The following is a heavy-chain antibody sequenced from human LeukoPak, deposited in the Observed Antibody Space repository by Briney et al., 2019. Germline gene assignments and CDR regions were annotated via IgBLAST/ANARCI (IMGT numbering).Heavy chain of an antibody. J-gene: IGHJ6*03. D-gene: IGHD1-26*01. CDR2: ISAYNGNT. CDR1: GYTFTSYG. Sequence: ASVKVSCKASGYTFTSYGISWVRQAPGQGLEWMGWISAYNGNTNYAQKLQGRVTMTTDTSTSTAYMELRSLRSNDTAVYYCARGRGLYYYYYMDVWGKGTTVTVSS. CDR3: ARGRGLYYYYYMDV. V-gene: IGHV1-18*01.